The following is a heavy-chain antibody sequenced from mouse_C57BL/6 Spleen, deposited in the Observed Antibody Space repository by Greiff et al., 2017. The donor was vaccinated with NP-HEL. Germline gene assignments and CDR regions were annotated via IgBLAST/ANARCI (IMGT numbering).Heavy chain of an antibody. J-gene: IGHJ3*01. CDR1: GYTFTSYW. Sequence: QVQLQQPGAELVRPGSSVKLSCKASGYTFTSYWMHWVKQRPIQGLEWIGNIDPSDSETHYNQKFKDKATLTVDKSSSTAYMQLSSLTSEDSAVYYRARKGDYSNLFAYWGKGTLVTVSA. CDR2: IDPSDSET. V-gene: IGHV1-52*01. D-gene: IGHD2-5*01. CDR3: ARKGDYSNLFAY.